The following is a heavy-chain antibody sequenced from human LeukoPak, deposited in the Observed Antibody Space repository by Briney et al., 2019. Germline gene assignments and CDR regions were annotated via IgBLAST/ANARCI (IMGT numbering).Heavy chain of an antibody. CDR1: GGSFSGYY. CDR3: AVGSGYYDFWSGSRPNWFDP. D-gene: IGHD3-3*01. Sequence: PSETPSLTCAVYGGSFSGYYWSWIRQPPGKGLEWIGEINHSGSTNYNPSLKSRVTISVDTSKNQFSLKLSSVTAADTAVYYCAVGSGYYDFWSGSRPNWFDPWGQGTLVTVSS. V-gene: IGHV4-34*01. J-gene: IGHJ5*02. CDR2: INHSGST.